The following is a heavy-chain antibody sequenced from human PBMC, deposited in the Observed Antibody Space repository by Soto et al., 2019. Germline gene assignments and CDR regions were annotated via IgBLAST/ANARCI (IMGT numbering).Heavy chain of an antibody. CDR1: GGSISSGDYY. D-gene: IGHD6-13*01. V-gene: IGHV4-30-4*01. CDR2: IYYSGST. J-gene: IGHJ5*02. Sequence: QVQLQESGPGLVKPSQTLSLTCTVSGGSISSGDYYWGWIRQPPGKGLEWIGYIYYSGSTYYNPSLKSRVTISVDTSKNQCSLKLSYVTAADTAVYYWARGEGDPTWRSSWYKWFDPWGQGTLVTVSS. CDR3: ARGEGDPTWRSSWYKWFDP.